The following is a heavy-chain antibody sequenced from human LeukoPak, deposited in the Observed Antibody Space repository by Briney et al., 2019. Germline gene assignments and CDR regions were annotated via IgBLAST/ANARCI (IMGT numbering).Heavy chain of an antibody. CDR2: IYENGGST. V-gene: IGHV3-23*01. CDR1: GFTFRSHA. D-gene: IGHD2-21*01. Sequence: GGSLRLSCVGSGFTFRSHAMSWVRQAPEKGLEFVSGIYENGGSTYYADSVKGRFSISRDNSKNTLYLQMDSLRGEDTAVYYCAKDFRIGYSAHFDYWGQGALVTVSS. CDR3: AKDFRIGYSAHFDY. J-gene: IGHJ4*02.